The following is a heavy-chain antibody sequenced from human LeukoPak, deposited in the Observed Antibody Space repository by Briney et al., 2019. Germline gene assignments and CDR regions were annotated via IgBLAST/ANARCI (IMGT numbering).Heavy chain of an antibody. J-gene: IGHJ4*02. CDR2: ISGDGSTT. D-gene: IGHD1-7*01. Sequence: PGGSLRLSCAASGFTFRDYWMHWVRQAPGKGLVWVSRISGDGSTTRYADSVKGRFTISRDNAKNTLLLQMSSLRAEDTAVYYCARDNNWNYPDYWGQGTLVTVSS. V-gene: IGHV3-74*01. CDR1: GFTFRDYW. CDR3: ARDNNWNYPDY.